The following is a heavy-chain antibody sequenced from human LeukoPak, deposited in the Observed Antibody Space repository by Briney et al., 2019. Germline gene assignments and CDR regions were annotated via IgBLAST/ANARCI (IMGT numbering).Heavy chain of an antibody. CDR1: GYTFTGYY. CDR2: INPNSGGT. V-gene: IGHV1-2*06. CDR3: ARDYYDSSGYYYGAWIDP. D-gene: IGHD3-22*01. J-gene: IGHJ5*02. Sequence: VASVKVSCKASGYTFTGYYMHWVRQAPGQGLEWMGRINPNSGGTNYAQKFQGRVTMTRDTSISTAYMELSRLRSDDTAVYYCARDYYDSSGYYYGAWIDPWGQGTLVTVSS.